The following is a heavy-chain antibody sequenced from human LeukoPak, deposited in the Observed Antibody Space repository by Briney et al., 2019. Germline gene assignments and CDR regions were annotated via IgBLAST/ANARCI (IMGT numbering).Heavy chain of an antibody. CDR3: ARGPHRRTYDRDNWFDP. CDR1: GYTFTGYY. V-gene: IGHV1-46*01. Sequence: ASVKVSCKASGYTFTGYYMHWVREAPGQGLEWMGIINPSGDNTNYAQKFQGRVTMTRDMSTTTVYMELSSLRSEDTAVYYCARGPHRRTYDRDNWFDPWGQGTLVTVSS. J-gene: IGHJ5*02. D-gene: IGHD3-3*01. CDR2: INPSGDNT.